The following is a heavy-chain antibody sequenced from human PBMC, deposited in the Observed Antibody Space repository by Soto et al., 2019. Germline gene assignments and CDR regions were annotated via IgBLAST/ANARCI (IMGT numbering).Heavy chain of an antibody. Sequence: EVQLLESGGGLVQPGGSLRLSCAASGFTFSSYAMSWVRQAPGKGLEWVSTTSSSGGSTYYADSVKGRFTSSRDNSKNTFYLQMNSLRAEDMAVYYCAKDGGYGSGSYYSDVWGQGTLVTVSS. J-gene: IGHJ4*02. D-gene: IGHD3-10*01. CDR1: GFTFSSYA. V-gene: IGHV3-23*01. CDR2: TSSSGGST. CDR3: AKDGGYGSGSYYSDV.